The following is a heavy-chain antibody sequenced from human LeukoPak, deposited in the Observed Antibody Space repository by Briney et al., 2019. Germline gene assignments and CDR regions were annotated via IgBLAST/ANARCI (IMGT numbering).Heavy chain of an antibody. D-gene: IGHD3-9*01. CDR3: ARDRGYDILTGYYDY. V-gene: IGHV3-7*01. CDR2: IKQDGSEK. Sequence: PGGSLRLSCAASGFTFSSYWMSWDRQAPGKGLEWVANIKQDGSEKYYVDSVKGRFTISRDNAKNSLYLQMNSLRAEDTAVYYCARDRGYDILTGYYDYWGQGTLVTVSS. CDR1: GFTFSSYW. J-gene: IGHJ4*02.